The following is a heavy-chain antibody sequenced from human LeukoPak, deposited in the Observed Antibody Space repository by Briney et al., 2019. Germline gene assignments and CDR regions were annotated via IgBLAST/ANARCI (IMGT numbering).Heavy chain of an antibody. D-gene: IGHD5-24*01. CDR1: GGSISSGSYY. Sequence: SQTLSLTCTVSGGSISSGSYYWSWIRQPAGKGLEWIGRIYTSGSTNYNPSLKSRVAISVDTSKNQFSLKLSSVTAADTAVYYCAMIDGYNQRIDYWGQGTLVTVSS. CDR3: AMIDGYNQRIDY. J-gene: IGHJ4*02. V-gene: IGHV4-61*02. CDR2: IYTSGST.